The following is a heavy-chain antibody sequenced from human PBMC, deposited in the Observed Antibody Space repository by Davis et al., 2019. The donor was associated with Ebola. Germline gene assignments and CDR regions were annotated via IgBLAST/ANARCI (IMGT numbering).Heavy chain of an antibody. V-gene: IGHV2-70*01. CDR2: IDWDDDK. J-gene: IGHJ4*02. Sequence: SGPTLVKPTQTLTLTCTFSGFSLSTSGMCVSWIRQPPGKALEWLALIDWDDDKYYSTSLKTRLTISKDTSKNQVVLTMTNMDPVDTATYYCARIRQYSGSPEYYFDYWGQGTLVTVSS. D-gene: IGHD1-26*01. CDR1: GFSLSTSGMC. CDR3: ARIRQYSGSPEYYFDY.